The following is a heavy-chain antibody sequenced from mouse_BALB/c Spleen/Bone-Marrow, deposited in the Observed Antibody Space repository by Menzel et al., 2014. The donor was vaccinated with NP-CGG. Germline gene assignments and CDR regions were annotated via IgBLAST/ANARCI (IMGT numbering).Heavy chain of an antibody. CDR1: GFTFSSFG. J-gene: IGHJ4*01. CDR2: FSSGSRTL. CDR3: ARSDGNYDYAMDY. V-gene: IGHV5-17*02. D-gene: IGHD2-1*01. Sequence: EVQLVESGGGLVQPGGSRKLSCAASGFTFSSFGMHWVRQAPEKGLEWVAYFSSGSRTLYYADTVKGRFTISRDNPKNTLFLQMTSLRSEDTAMYYCARSDGNYDYAMDYWGQGTSVTVSS.